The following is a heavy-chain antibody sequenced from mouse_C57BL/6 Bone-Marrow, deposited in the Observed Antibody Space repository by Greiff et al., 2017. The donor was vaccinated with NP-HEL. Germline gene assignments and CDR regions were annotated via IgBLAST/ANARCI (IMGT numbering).Heavy chain of an antibody. Sequence: EVQLQESGPGLVKPSQSLSLTCSVTGYSITSCYYWYWIRQSPGNKLEWMGYISYDGSNNYNPSLKNRISITRDTSKNQFFLKLNSVTTEDTATYYCARDQVTGAYWGKGTLVTVSA. CDR1: GYSITSCYY. J-gene: IGHJ3*01. CDR2: ISYDGSN. CDR3: ARDQVTGAY. D-gene: IGHD3-2*02. V-gene: IGHV3-6*01.